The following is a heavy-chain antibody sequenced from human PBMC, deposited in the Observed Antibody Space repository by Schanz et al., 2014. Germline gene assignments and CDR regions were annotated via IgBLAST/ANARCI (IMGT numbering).Heavy chain of an antibody. CDR2: IIPILGIT. Sequence: QVQLVQSGAEVMKPGSSVKVSCKASGGTFSSYTINWVRQAPGQGLEWMGRIIPILGITNVAQTFQDRVTITADKSTSTAYMELSSLRSEDTAVYYCARGLGDERWLDLNEAIDIWGQGTIVTVSS. CDR1: GGTFSSYT. D-gene: IGHD6-19*01. V-gene: IGHV1-69*02. CDR3: ARGLGDERWLDLNEAIDI. J-gene: IGHJ3*02.